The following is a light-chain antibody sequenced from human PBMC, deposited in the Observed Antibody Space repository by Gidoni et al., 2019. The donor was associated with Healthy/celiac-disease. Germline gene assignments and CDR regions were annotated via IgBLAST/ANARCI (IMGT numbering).Light chain of an antibody. J-gene: IGLJ2*01. CDR3: SSYAGSIYVV. V-gene: IGLV2-8*01. CDR1: SSDVGGYNY. CDR2: EVS. Sequence: QSALTQPPSASGSPGQSVPISCTGTSSDVGGYNYVSWYQPHPGKAPNLMIYEVSKRPSGVPDRFSGSKSGNTASLTVSGLQAEDEADYYCSSYAGSIYVVFGGGTKLTVL.